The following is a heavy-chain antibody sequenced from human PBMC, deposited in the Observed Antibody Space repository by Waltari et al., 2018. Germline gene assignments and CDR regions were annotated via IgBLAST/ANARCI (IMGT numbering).Heavy chain of an antibody. CDR1: GGSISRYY. D-gene: IGHD3-22*01. CDR2: IYYSGST. Sequence: QVQLQESGPGLVKPSETLSLTCTVSGGSISRYYWSWIRQPPGKGLEWIGYIYYSGSTNYNPSLKSRVTISVDTSKNQFSLKLSSVTAADTAVYYCARDIAGSGYYDNWFDPWGQGTLVTVSS. J-gene: IGHJ5*02. CDR3: ARDIAGSGYYDNWFDP. V-gene: IGHV4-59*01.